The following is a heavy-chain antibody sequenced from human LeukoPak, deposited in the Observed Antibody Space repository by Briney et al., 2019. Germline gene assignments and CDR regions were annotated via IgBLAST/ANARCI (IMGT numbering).Heavy chain of an antibody. D-gene: IGHD3-10*01. CDR2: INPNSGGT. V-gene: IGHV1-2*02. J-gene: IGHJ4*02. CDR1: GYTFTGYY. Sequence: GASVKVSCKASGYTFTGYYMHWVRQAPGQGLGWMGWINPNSGGTNYAQKFQGRVTMTRDTSISTAYMELSRLRSDDTAVYYCAGGYYYGSGRQEAWIDYWGQGTLVTVSS. CDR3: AGGYYYGSGRQEAWIDY.